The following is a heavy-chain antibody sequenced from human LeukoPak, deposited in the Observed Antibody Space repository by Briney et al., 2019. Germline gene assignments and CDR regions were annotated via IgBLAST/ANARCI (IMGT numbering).Heavy chain of an antibody. V-gene: IGHV4-4*02. CDR2: IYSGGSA. CDR1: GGSIRCSYW. J-gene: IGHJ5*02. D-gene: IGHD3-9*01. CDR3: ARRLYYDIVSTFDP. Sequence: PSGTLSLTSAVSGGSIRCSYWWSWARQPPGKGLEWIGEIYSGGSANYNLSLKSRITISVDESKNQFSLKLRSVTAADTAVYYCARRLYYDIVSTFDPWGQGTLVTVSS.